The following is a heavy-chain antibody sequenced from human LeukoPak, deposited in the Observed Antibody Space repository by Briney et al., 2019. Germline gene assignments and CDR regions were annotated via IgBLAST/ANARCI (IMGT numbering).Heavy chain of an antibody. CDR2: IKQDGSEQ. D-gene: IGHD3-10*01. CDR3: AREKYYYSSGSYYMYV. Sequence: GGSLRLSCAASGFTFNSYWMSWVRQAPGKGLAWVANIKQDGSEQYYVDSVKGRFTISRDNAKNSLYLQMNSLRAEDTAVYYCAREKYYYSSGSYYMYVWGKGTTVTVSS. V-gene: IGHV3-7*01. J-gene: IGHJ6*03. CDR1: GFTFNSYW.